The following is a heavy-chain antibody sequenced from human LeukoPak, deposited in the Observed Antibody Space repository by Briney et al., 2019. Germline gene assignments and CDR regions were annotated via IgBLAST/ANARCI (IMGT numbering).Heavy chain of an antibody. CDR2: IYTSGST. Sequence: SETLSLTCTVSGGSISSGSYYWSWIRQPAGKGLEWIGRIYTSGSTNYNPSLKSRVTISVDKSKNQFSLKLSSVTAADTAVYYCARWNMATGAFDIWGQGTMVTVSS. CDR1: GGSISSGSYY. J-gene: IGHJ3*02. CDR3: ARWNMATGAFDI. V-gene: IGHV4-61*02. D-gene: IGHD5-12*01.